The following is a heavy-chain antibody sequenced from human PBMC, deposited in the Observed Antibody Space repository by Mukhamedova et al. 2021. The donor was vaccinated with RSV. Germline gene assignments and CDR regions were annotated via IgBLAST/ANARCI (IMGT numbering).Heavy chain of an antibody. V-gene: IGHV1-2*02. CDR3: VREGGTHSRGDWFDP. CDR2: GDT. Sequence: GDTKFAQKFQGRLTLTRDSSVTTADMELSSLTSEDTAVYYCVREGGTHSRGDWFDPWGQGTLVTVSS. J-gene: IGHJ5*02. D-gene: IGHD3/OR15-3a*01.